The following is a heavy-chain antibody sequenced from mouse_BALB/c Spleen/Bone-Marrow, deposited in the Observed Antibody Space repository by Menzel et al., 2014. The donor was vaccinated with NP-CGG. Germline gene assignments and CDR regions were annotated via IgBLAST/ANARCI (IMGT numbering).Heavy chain of an antibody. CDR3: ASRGYAMDY. CDR1: GYTFSSYW. CDR2: TLPGSGSS. Sequence: VKLQESGAELMKPGASVKISCKATGYTFSSYWIEWIKQRPGHGLEWIGETLPGSGSSNYNEKFKGKATFTADTSSNTAYMRLSSLTSEDSAVYYCASRGYAMDYWGQGTSVTVSS. V-gene: IGHV1-9*01. J-gene: IGHJ4*01.